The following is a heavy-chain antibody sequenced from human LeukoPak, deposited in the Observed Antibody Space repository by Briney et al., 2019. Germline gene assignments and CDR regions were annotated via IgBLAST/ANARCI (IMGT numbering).Heavy chain of an antibody. Sequence: SETLSLTCTVSGGSISSSSYYWGWIRQPPGKGLEWIGSIYYSGSTYYNPSIKSRVTISVDTYKNQFSLKLSSVTAADTAVYYCARGRGYSYGYSYYYYMDVWGKGTTVTVSS. CDR1: GGSISSSSYY. D-gene: IGHD5-18*01. V-gene: IGHV4-39*07. CDR3: ARGRGYSYGYSYYYYMDV. CDR2: IYYSGST. J-gene: IGHJ6*03.